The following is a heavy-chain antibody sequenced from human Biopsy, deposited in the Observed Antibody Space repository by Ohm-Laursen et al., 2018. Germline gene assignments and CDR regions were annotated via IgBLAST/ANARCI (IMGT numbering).Heavy chain of an antibody. D-gene: IGHD3-22*01. V-gene: IGHV1-2*02. J-gene: IGHJ5*02. CDR1: AYSFGDHR. CDR2: IDPKSGGT. Sequence: ATVKISCKASAYSFGDHRIHWVRQAPGQGLEWMGWIDPKSGGTNYAQKFQGRVTMTRDTSISTAYVDLSSLRSDDTAVYYCTRGGYYYDSLAYYYWFDPWGQGTLVTVSS. CDR3: TRGGYYYDSLAYYYWFDP.